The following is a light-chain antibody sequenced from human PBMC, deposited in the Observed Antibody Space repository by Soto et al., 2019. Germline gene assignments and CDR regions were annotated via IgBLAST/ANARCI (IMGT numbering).Light chain of an antibody. V-gene: IGKV3-15*01. J-gene: IGKJ1*01. Sequence: EIVMTQSPAALSVSPGERATLSCRASQNVGSNLAWYQQRPGQAPSLLIFGASTRATGVPGRVNGSGSGTQFTLTISSLQSEDSAVYYCQQYNNWPPWTFGQGTKVDIK. CDR2: GAS. CDR1: QNVGSN. CDR3: QQYNNWPPWT.